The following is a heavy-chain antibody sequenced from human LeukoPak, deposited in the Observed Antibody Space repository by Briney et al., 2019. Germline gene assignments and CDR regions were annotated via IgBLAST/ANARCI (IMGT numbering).Heavy chain of an antibody. CDR1: GLTLGNYE. D-gene: IGHD5-24*01. CDR2: MSRSADRI. Sequence: GGPLRLSCIISGLTLGNYEVNWVRQAPGKGLEWVSYMSRSADRIDYADSVKGRFTMSRDNARNSLYLQMNSLRVEDTAVYYCATRVPYTGYKNWGQGTLVTVSS. CDR3: ATRVPYTGYKN. V-gene: IGHV3-48*03. J-gene: IGHJ4*02.